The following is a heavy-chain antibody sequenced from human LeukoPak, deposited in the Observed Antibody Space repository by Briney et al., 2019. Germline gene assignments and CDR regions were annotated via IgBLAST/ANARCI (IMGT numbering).Heavy chain of an antibody. Sequence: SGTLSLTCSVSGDDISSSNWWTWVRQPPQKGLEWIGEVYHSGSTNYNPSLKNRIYMSVDKSQNRFSLRLTSVTAAGTAVYFCARVSGSGLYFKSFDPWGQGTLVTVSS. CDR1: GDDISSSNW. CDR3: ARVSGSGLYFKSFDP. CDR2: VYHSGST. V-gene: IGHV4-4*02. J-gene: IGHJ5*01. D-gene: IGHD3-10*01.